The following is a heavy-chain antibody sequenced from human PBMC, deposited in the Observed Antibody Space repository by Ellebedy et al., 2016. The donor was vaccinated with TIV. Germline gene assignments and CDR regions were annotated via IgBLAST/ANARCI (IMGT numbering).Heavy chain of an antibody. J-gene: IGHJ4*02. CDR3: ARESTSLGGKRYFDY. D-gene: IGHD4-23*01. CDR1: GCTFSSYA. Sequence: SVTVSCKASGCTFSSYAISWVRQAPGQGLEWMGGIIPILGIANYAQKFQGRVTIPADKSTSTAYMELSSLRSEDTAVYYCARESTSLGGKRYFDYWGQGTLVTVSS. V-gene: IGHV1-69*10. CDR2: IIPILGIA.